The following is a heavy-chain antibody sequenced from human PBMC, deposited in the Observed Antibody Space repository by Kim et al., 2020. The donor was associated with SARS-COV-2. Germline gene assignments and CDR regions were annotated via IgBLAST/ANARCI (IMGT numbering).Heavy chain of an antibody. Sequence: KRRVTMSVDTSKNQFSLKLSSVTAADTAVYYCARVSYGSYYDSSGYYFDYWGQGTLVTVSS. V-gene: IGHV4-4*06. CDR3: ARVSYGSYYDSSGYYFDY. D-gene: IGHD3-22*01. J-gene: IGHJ4*02.